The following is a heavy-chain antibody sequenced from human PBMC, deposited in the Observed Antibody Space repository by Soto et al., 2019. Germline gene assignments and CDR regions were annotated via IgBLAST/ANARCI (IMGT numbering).Heavy chain of an antibody. V-gene: IGHV4-59*01. CDR3: ARNYDILTGYYLEDAFDI. D-gene: IGHD3-9*01. J-gene: IGHJ3*02. Sequence: PSETLSLTCTVSGGSISNYYWTWIRQPPGKGLQWIGYIYYSGTTNYNPSLKSRVTISVDTSKNQFSLKLSSVTAADTAVFYFARNYDILTGYYLEDAFDIWGQGTMVTVSS. CDR1: GGSISNYY. CDR2: IYYSGTT.